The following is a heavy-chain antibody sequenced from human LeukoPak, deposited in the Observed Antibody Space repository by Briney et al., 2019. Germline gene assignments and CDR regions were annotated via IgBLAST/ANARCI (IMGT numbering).Heavy chain of an antibody. J-gene: IGHJ1*01. CDR1: GYTFTGYY. CDR3: AREGGYSSSWYWYFQH. CDR2: INPNSGGT. V-gene: IGHV1-2*02. Sequence: ASVKVSCKASGYTFTGYYMHWVRQAPGKGLEWMGWINPNSGGTNYAQKFQGRVTMTRDTSISTAYMELSRLRSDDTAVYYCAREGGYSSSWYWYFQHWGQGTLVTVSS. D-gene: IGHD6-13*01.